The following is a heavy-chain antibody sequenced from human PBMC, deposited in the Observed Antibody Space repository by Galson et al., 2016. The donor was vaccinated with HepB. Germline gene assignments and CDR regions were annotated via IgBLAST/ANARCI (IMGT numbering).Heavy chain of an antibody. CDR3: ARTRSDWYYFDY. J-gene: IGHJ4*02. V-gene: IGHV3-66*01. Sequence: SLRLSCAASGFTVSSNYMSWVRQAPGKGLEWVSVIYSGGSTHYADSVKGRFTISRDNSKNTRYLQMNSLRADDTAAYYCARTRSDWYYFDYWGQGTLVTVSS. CDR1: GFTVSSNY. CDR2: IYSGGST. D-gene: IGHD3-9*01.